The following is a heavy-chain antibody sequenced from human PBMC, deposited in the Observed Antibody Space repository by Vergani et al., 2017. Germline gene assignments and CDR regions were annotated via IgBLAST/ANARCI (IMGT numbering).Heavy chain of an antibody. CDR1: GFTFDTYT. Sequence: EVQLLESGGGLVQPGGSRRLSCAGAGFTFDTYTMAYVRQAPGKGLEWVATISSGGGDIFYADSVKGRFTISRDNSKNTLFLQMNSLKDEDTAVYYCTTAWGLYYVHGDYFQYWGRGTLVSVSS. CDR3: TTAWGLYYVHGDYFQY. D-gene: IGHD3-3*01. V-gene: IGHV3-23*01. CDR2: ISSGGGDI. J-gene: IGHJ1*01.